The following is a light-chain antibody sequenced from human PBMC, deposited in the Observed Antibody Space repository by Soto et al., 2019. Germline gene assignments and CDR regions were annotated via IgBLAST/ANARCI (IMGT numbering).Light chain of an antibody. Sequence: AVQLTQSPSSLPASVGDRVTITCRASQGISSALVWYQQKPGKPPKVLIYDASSLESGVPSRFSGSGSGTDFTLTISSLQSEDFATYYCQQFNSYPLTFGGGTKVEIK. CDR1: QGISSA. CDR2: DAS. CDR3: QQFNSYPLT. J-gene: IGKJ4*01. V-gene: IGKV1-13*02.